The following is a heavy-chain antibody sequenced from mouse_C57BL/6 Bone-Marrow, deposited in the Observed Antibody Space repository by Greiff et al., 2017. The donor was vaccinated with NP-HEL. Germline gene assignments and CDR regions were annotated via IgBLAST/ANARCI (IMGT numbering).Heavy chain of an antibody. Sequence: EVQLQQSGPVLVKPGASVKMSCKASGYTFTDYYMNWVKQSHGKSLEWIGVINPYNGGTSYNQKFKGKATLTVDKSSSTAYMELNSLTSEDSAVYYCARARGYSWYFDVWGTGTTVTVSS. D-gene: IGHD2-3*01. CDR3: ARARGYSWYFDV. CDR1: GYTFTDYY. J-gene: IGHJ1*03. CDR2: INPYNGGT. V-gene: IGHV1-19*01.